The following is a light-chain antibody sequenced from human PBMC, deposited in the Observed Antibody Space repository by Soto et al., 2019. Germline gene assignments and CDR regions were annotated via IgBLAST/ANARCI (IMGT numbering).Light chain of an antibody. J-gene: IGKJ2*01. CDR2: KAS. CDR3: QQYHSLNT. CDR1: QSISSW. V-gene: IGKV1-5*03. Sequence: DIQMTQSPSTLSASVGDRVTITCRASQSISSWLAWYQQKPGKAPKVLIYKASSLESGVPSRFSGSGSGTEFTLTISSLQPDDFATYYCQQYHSLNTFVQATKLEI.